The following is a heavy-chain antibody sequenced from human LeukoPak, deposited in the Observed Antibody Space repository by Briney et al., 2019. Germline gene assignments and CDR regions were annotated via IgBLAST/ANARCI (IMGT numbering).Heavy chain of an antibody. Sequence: GGSLRLSCAASGFTFSSYAMSWVRQAPGKGLEWVSAISGSGGSTYYADSVKGRFTISRDNSKNTPYLQMNSLRAEDTAVYYCAKDLITMVRGVIQAFDIWGQGTMVTVSS. CDR1: GFTFSSYA. J-gene: IGHJ3*02. V-gene: IGHV3-23*01. CDR2: ISGSGGST. D-gene: IGHD3-10*01. CDR3: AKDLITMVRGVIQAFDI.